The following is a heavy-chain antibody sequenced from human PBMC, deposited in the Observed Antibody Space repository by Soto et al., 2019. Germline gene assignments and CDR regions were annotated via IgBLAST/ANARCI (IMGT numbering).Heavy chain of an antibody. Sequence: SGGSLRLSCAASGFTFSSYAMSWVRQAPGKGLEWVSAISGSGGSTYYADSVKGRFTISRDNSKNTLYLQMNSLRAEDTAVYYCAKDPIVVVPAARNWFDPWGQGTLVTVSS. CDR2: ISGSGGST. V-gene: IGHV3-23*01. CDR1: GFTFSSYA. CDR3: AKDPIVVVPAARNWFDP. J-gene: IGHJ5*02. D-gene: IGHD2-2*01.